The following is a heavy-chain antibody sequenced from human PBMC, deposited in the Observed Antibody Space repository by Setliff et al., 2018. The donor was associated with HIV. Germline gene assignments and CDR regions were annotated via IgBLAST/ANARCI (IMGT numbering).Heavy chain of an antibody. CDR1: GGSISSGSYY. CDR2: IYTSGST. CDR3: SRGDSGSYYGSQFDY. D-gene: IGHD1-26*01. V-gene: IGHV4-61*02. Sequence: ASETLSLTCTVSGGSISSGSYYWSWIRQPAGKGLEWIGRIYTSGSTNYTPSLKSRVTISVDTSKNQFSLRLSSVTAADTAVYYGSRGDSGSYYGSQFDYWGQGTLVTVSS. J-gene: IGHJ4*02.